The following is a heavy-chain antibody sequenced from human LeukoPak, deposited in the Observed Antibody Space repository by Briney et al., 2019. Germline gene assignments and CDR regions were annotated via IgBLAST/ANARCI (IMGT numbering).Heavy chain of an antibody. D-gene: IGHD3-10*01. V-gene: IGHV4-30-4*01. CDR1: GGSISRGDYY. J-gene: IGHJ4*02. Sequence: PSQTLSLTCTVSGGSISRGDYYWSWTRQPPGKGLEWIGYIYYSGSTYYNPSLKSEVTISVHPSKNQVSLELSTETAANTAEDYCARAKSSRYYFGSGRNRYLDCWGRGTVVGVSS. CDR3: ARAKSSRYYFGSGRNRYLDC. CDR2: IYYSGST.